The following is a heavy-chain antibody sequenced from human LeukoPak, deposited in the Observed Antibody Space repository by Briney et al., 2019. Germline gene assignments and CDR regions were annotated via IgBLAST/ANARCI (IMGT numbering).Heavy chain of an antibody. J-gene: IGHJ6*02. V-gene: IGHV4-34*01. CDR2: SNHFGST. CDR1: GESFSGYF. Sequence: PSETLSLTCAVSGESFSGYFWTWIRQPPGKGLEWIGESNHFGSTDYNPSLKSRVTISVDTSKKQFSLNVRSVTDADTAVYFCARGPLQLWSLPPPYNHYAIDVWGQGTTVTVSS. D-gene: IGHD5-18*01. CDR3: ARGPLQLWSLPPPYNHYAIDV.